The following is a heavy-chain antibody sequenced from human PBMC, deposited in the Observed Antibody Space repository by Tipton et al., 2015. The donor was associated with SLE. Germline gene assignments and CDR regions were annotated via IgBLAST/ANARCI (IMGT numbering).Heavy chain of an antibody. CDR1: GFTFSSYE. J-gene: IGHJ3*02. CDR2: ISSNGSTI. D-gene: IGHD1-26*01. CDR3: ARDNGVGAPVDAFDI. V-gene: IGHV3-48*03. Sequence: SLRLSCAASGFTFSSYEMNWVRQAPGKGLEWVSYISSNGSTIYYADSVKGRFTISRDNAKNSLYLQMNSLRAEDTAVYYCARDNGVGAPVDAFDIWGQGTMVTVSS.